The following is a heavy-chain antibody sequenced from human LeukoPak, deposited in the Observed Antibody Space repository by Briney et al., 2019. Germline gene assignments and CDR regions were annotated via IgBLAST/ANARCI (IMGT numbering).Heavy chain of an antibody. Sequence: ASVKVSCKASGYTFTSYGISWVRQAPGQGLEWMGWISAYNGNTNYAQKLQGRVTMTTDTSTSTAYMELRSLRSDDTAVYYCASARGSYNWNYHWFDPWGQGTLVTVSS. V-gene: IGHV1-18*01. D-gene: IGHD1-7*01. CDR2: ISAYNGNT. CDR3: ASARGSYNWNYHWFDP. CDR1: GYTFTSYG. J-gene: IGHJ5*02.